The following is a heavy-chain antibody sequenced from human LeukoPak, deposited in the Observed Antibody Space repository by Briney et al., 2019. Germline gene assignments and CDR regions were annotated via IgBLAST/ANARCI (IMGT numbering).Heavy chain of an antibody. D-gene: IGHD1-14*01. CDR1: GGSISSGGYS. Sequence: SQTLSLTCAVSGGSISSGGYSWSWIRQPAGKGLEWIGYIYYSGSTYYNPSLKSRVTISVDTSKNQFSLKLSSVTAADTAVYYCARNPQSVNWFDPWGQGTLVTVSS. CDR2: IYYSGST. J-gene: IGHJ5*02. V-gene: IGHV4-30-4*07. CDR3: ARNPQSVNWFDP.